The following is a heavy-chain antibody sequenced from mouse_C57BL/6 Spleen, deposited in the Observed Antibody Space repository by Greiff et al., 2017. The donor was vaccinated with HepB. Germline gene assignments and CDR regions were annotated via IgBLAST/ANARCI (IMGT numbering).Heavy chain of an antibody. J-gene: IGHJ3*01. CDR3: ARNGYDYAWFAY. Sequence: VQLKQSGPELVKPGASVKISCKASGYSFTGYYMNWVKQSPEKSLEWIGEINPSTGGTTYNQKFKAKATLTVDKSSSTAYMQLKSLTSEDSAVYYCARNGYDYAWFAYWGQGTLVTVSA. D-gene: IGHD2-4*01. CDR2: INPSTGGT. CDR1: GYSFTGYY. V-gene: IGHV1-42*01.